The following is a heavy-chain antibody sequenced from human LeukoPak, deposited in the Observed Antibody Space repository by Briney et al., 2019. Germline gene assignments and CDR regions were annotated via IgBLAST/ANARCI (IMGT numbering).Heavy chain of an antibody. J-gene: IGHJ4*02. Sequence: SVTVSCTTSGGTFNSHAISWVRQAPGQGLEWMGGITAIFRTANYAQKFQGRVTITADEFMSTVYMELSSLRSEDTAVYYCARHSGYHSTMYLDYWGQGTLVTVSS. D-gene: IGHD3-22*01. V-gene: IGHV1-69*13. CDR3: ARHSGYHSTMYLDY. CDR2: ITAIFRTA. CDR1: GGTFNSHA.